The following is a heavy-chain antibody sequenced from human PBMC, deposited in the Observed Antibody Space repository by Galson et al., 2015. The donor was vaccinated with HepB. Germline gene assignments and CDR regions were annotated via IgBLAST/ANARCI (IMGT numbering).Heavy chain of an antibody. J-gene: IGHJ6*02. Sequence: SVKVSCKASGGTFSSYAISWVRQAPGQGLEWMGGIIPIFGTANYAQKFQGRVTITADESTSTAYMELSSLRSEDTAVYYCARAVVVPAAPLYYYGMDVWGQGTTVTVSS. D-gene: IGHD2-2*01. CDR1: GGTFSSYA. CDR3: ARAVVVPAAPLYYYGMDV. V-gene: IGHV1-69*13. CDR2: IIPIFGTA.